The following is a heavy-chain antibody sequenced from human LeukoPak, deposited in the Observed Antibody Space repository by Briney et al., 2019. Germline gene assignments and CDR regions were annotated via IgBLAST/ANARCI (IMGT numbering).Heavy chain of an antibody. CDR3: VRQYRVAAPADY. V-gene: IGHV3-74*01. CDR1: GFTFSNYW. CDR2: INSDGSST. Sequence: GGSLRLSCAASGFTFSNYWMHWVRQAPGKGLVWLSRINSDGSSTSYADSVKGRFTISRDNAKNTLYVQTNSLRDEDTAVYYCVRQYRVAAPADYWGQGTLVTVSS. D-gene: IGHD6-13*01. J-gene: IGHJ4*02.